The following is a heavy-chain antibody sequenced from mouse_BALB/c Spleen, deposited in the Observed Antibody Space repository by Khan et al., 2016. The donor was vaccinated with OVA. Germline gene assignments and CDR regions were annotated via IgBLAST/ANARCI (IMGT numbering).Heavy chain of an antibody. CDR2: INYSGGT. V-gene: IGHV3-2*02. J-gene: IGHJ3*01. CDR3: VRGRSY. CDR1: GYSITSDYA. D-gene: IGHD3-3*01. Sequence: EVKLLESGPGLVKPSQSLSLTCAVTGYSITSDYAWNWIRQFPGNQLEWMGYINYSGGTSYTPSLKSRFSITRDTSKNPFYLQLNSVTTEDTATYDCVRGRSYWGQGTLVTVSA.